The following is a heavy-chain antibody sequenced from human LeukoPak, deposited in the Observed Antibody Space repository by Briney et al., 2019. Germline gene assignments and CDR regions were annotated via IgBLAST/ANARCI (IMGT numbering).Heavy chain of an antibody. CDR2: IYYSGST. V-gene: IGHV4-39*01. CDR3: AATLYDTSGYYPPNY. J-gene: IGHJ4*02. D-gene: IGHD3-22*01. CDR1: GDSISSSIYY. Sequence: SETLSLTCTVSGDSISSSIYYWGWIRQPPGKGLEWIGSIYYSGSTSYNPSLKSRVTISVDTSKNQFTLKLSSVTAADTAVYYCAATLYDTSGYYPPNYWGQGTLVTVSS.